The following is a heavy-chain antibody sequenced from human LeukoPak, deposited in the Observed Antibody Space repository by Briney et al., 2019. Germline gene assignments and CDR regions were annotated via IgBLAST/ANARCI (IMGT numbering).Heavy chain of an antibody. J-gene: IGHJ5*02. D-gene: IGHD2-15*01. CDR2: IYHSGNT. CDR3: ARGTPGYNWFDP. CDR1: GYSISTAYY. V-gene: IGHV4-38-2*02. Sequence: SETLSLTCTVSGYSISTAYYWGWIRQPPGKGLEWIGSIYHSGNTHYNPSLKSRVTVSVDTSKNQFSLNLSSVTAADTAVYYCARGTPGYNWFDPWGQGTLVTVSS.